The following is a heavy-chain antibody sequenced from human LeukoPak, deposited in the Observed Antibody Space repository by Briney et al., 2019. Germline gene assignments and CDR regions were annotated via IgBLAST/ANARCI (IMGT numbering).Heavy chain of an antibody. J-gene: IGHJ4*02. V-gene: IGHV3-30*02. CDR3: ARGFDNLGSGWYSY. CDR1: GFTFSSYG. Sequence: PGGSLRLSCAASGFTFSSYGIHWVRQAPGKGLEWVAFIRYDGSNKYYADSVKGRFTISRDNAKKSLYLQMNSLRAEDTAVYYCARGFDNLGSGWYSYWGQGTLVTVSS. D-gene: IGHD6-19*01. CDR2: IRYDGSNK.